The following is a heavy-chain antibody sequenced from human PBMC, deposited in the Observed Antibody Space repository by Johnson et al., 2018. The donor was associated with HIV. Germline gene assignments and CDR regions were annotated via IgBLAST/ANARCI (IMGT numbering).Heavy chain of an antibody. CDR2: IKKDGSEK. V-gene: IGHV3-7*05. D-gene: IGHD3-3*01. J-gene: IGHJ3*02. CDR3: TRDRRITIFGSGRAVQSNDAFDI. Sequence: VQLVESGGGLVQPGGSLRLSCEVSGFTFTFYWMSWVRQSPGKGLEWVANIKKDGSEKYYVDSVKGRFTISRDNAKNSLYLQMSSLTAEDTAVYYCTRDRRITIFGSGRAVQSNDAFDIWGQGTMVTVSS. CDR1: GFTFTFYW.